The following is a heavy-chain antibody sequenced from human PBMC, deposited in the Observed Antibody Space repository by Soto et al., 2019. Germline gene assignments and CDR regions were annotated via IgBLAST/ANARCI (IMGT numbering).Heavy chain of an antibody. J-gene: IGHJ2*01. Sequence: QVQLQESGPGLVKPSQTLSLSCSVSVVSISSGDYFWHWIRQPPGEGLEWIGYIFYSGSTYFSPSLKSRPTMSLDFSRNQFSLQLSSVTAAETAIYYCARVVSGHYCDLWGRGTLVTVSS. CDR3: ARVVSGHYCDL. V-gene: IGHV4-30-4*01. CDR2: IFYSGST. D-gene: IGHD6-25*01. CDR1: VVSISSGDYF.